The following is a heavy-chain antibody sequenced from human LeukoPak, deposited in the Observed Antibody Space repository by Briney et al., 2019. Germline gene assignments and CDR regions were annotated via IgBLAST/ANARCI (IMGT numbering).Heavy chain of an antibody. CDR3: ARDKGKYSSGWFAFGI. Sequence: SETLSLTHTVSGVSLSWYYWCWMRQPPRQEWEWLGYIYYSGSTNYNPSLKSRVTISVDTSKNQFSLKLSSVTAADTAIYYCARDKGKYSSGWFAFGIWGQGTMVTVSP. CDR1: GVSLSWYY. V-gene: IGHV4-59*01. CDR2: IYYSGST. J-gene: IGHJ3*02. D-gene: IGHD6-19*01.